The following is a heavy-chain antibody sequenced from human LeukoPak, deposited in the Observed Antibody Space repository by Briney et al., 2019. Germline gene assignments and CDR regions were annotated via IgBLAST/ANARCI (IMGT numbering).Heavy chain of an antibody. J-gene: IGHJ4*02. V-gene: IGHV3-23*01. CDR1: GITLSNYG. Sequence: GGSLRLSCAVSGITLSNYGMSWIRQAPGKGPEWVAGISGSGGSAYYADAVKGRFTISRDNPKNTLYLQMNSLRVEDTAVYFCAKRGVVIRVILVGFHKEAYYFDSWGQGALVTVSS. D-gene: IGHD3-22*01. CDR3: AKRGVVIRVILVGFHKEAYYFDS. CDR2: ISGSGGSA.